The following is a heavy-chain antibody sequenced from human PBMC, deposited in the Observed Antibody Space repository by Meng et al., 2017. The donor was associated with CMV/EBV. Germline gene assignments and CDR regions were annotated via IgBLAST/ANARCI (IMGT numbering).Heavy chain of an antibody. CDR2: IPYDGSNK. J-gene: IGHJ6*02. V-gene: IGHV3-30*04. D-gene: IGHD2-2*01. CDR3: ARDRILVPSAYYGMDV. CDR1: GFTFSSYA. Sequence: GESLKISCAASGFTFSSYAMHWVRQAPGKGLEWVAVIPYDGSNKYYADSVKGRFTISRDNSKNTLYLQMNSLRAEDTAVYYCARDRILVPSAYYGMDVWGQGTTVTVSS.